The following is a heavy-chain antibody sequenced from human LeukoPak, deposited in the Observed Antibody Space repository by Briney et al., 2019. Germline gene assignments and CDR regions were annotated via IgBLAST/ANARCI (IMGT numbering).Heavy chain of an antibody. Sequence: PGGSLRLSCVVSGISLSNYAMTWVRQAPGKGLEWVSYISERGGSTTYADSVKGRFTISRDNSKNTLYLQMNSLRAEDTAVYYCAKDLRIQLWLSFDYWGQGTLVTVSS. D-gene: IGHD5-18*01. V-gene: IGHV3-23*01. J-gene: IGHJ4*02. CDR1: GISLSNYA. CDR2: ISERGGST. CDR3: AKDLRIQLWLSFDY.